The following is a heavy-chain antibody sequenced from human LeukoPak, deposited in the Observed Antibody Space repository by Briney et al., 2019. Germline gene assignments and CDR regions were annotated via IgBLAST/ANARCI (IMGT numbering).Heavy chain of an antibody. D-gene: IGHD4-17*01. Sequence: SVKVSCKASGGTFSSYAISWVRQAPGQGLEWMGGIIPIFGTANYAQKFQGRVTITTDESTRTAYMELSSLRSEDTAVYYCARGATVTDKRLDYWGQGTLVTVSS. CDR2: IIPIFGTA. V-gene: IGHV1-69*05. J-gene: IGHJ4*02. CDR3: ARGATVTDKRLDY. CDR1: GGTFSSYA.